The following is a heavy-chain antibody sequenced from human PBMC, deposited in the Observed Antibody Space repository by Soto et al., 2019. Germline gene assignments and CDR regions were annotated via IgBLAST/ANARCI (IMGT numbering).Heavy chain of an antibody. Sequence: GGSLRLSCTASGFTFGDYAMSWFRQAPGKGLGWVGFIRSKAYGGATEYAASVKGRFTISRDDSKSIAYLQMNSLKTEDTAVYYCTSISGYYSDYYYYGMDVWGQGTTVTVSS. J-gene: IGHJ6*02. CDR2: IRSKAYGGAT. D-gene: IGHD3-22*01. V-gene: IGHV3-49*03. CDR1: GFTFGDYA. CDR3: TSISGYYSDYYYYGMDV.